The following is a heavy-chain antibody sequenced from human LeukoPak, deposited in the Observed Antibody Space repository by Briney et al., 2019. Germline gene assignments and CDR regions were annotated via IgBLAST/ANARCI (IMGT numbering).Heavy chain of an antibody. CDR3: AKGGMPYSSSSFDY. Sequence: LSGGSLRLSCAASGFTFSSYGMHWVRQAPGKGLEWVAFIRYDGSNKYYADSVKGRFTISRDNSKNTLYLQMNSLRAEDTAVYYCAKGGMPYSSSSFDYWGQGTLVTVSS. CDR2: IRYDGSNK. J-gene: IGHJ4*02. CDR1: GFTFSSYG. V-gene: IGHV3-30*02. D-gene: IGHD6-6*01.